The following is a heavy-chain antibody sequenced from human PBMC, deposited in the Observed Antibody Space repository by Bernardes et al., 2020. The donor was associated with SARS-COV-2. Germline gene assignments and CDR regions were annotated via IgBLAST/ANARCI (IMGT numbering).Heavy chain of an antibody. Sequence: SETLSRTCSLYPGSLRDSYWSWIRQAPGPGLAWVGEINRGGSTNYNPSLKSRVTISADTSKNQISLKLTSVTAADTAVYYCASPRKRTYGYTSDQWGQGTLVTVSS. D-gene: IGHD5-18*01. J-gene: IGHJ4*02. V-gene: IGHV4-34*01. CDR1: PGSLRDSY. CDR3: ASPRKRTYGYTSDQ. CDR2: INRGGST.